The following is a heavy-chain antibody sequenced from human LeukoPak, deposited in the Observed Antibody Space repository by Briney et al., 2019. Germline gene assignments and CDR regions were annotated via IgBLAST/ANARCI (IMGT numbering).Heavy chain of an antibody. J-gene: IGHJ4*02. Sequence: GRSLRLSCGASGFTFGTYPFHWVRQAPGKGLEWVAVISSDGNHKYYADSVKGRFTISRDNSKNTLYLQMNSLRTEDTAVYYCAREGYGTFDYLGQRTLVTASS. CDR2: ISSDGNHK. CDR1: GFTFGTYP. V-gene: IGHV3-30*04. CDR3: AREGYGTFDY. D-gene: IGHD6-13*01.